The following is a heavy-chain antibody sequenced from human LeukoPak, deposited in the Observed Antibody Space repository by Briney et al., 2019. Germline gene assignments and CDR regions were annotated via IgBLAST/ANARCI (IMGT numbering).Heavy chain of an antibody. Sequence: SETLSLTCAVYGGAFSGYYWSWIRQPPGKGLEWIGEINHSGSTNYNPSLKSRVTISVDTSKNQFSLKVSSLTAADTAVYYCARVCSSTSCQIDYWGQGTLVTVSS. D-gene: IGHD2-2*01. CDR2: INHSGST. CDR1: GGAFSGYY. J-gene: IGHJ4*02. V-gene: IGHV4-34*01. CDR3: ARVCSSTSCQIDY.